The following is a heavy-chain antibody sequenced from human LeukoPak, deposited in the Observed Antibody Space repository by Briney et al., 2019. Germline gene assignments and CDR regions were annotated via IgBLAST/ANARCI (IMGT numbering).Heavy chain of an antibody. Sequence: EASVKVSCKASGYTFTGYYMHWVRQAPGQGLEWMGWINPNSGDTNYAQKFQGRVTMTRDTSISTAYMELSRLRSDDTAMYYCARASGSYRPETDYWGQGTLVTVSS. J-gene: IGHJ4*02. CDR1: GYTFTGYY. V-gene: IGHV1-2*02. D-gene: IGHD1-26*01. CDR3: ARASGSYRPETDY. CDR2: INPNSGDT.